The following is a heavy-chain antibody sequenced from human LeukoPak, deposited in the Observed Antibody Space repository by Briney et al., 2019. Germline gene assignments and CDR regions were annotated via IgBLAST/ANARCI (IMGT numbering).Heavy chain of an antibody. D-gene: IGHD6-19*01. CDR3: ARDRSYSSGWYRGNYYYYYGMDV. CDR2: ISYDGSNK. CDR1: GFTFSSYA. Sequence: PGGSLRLSCAASGFTFSSYAMHWVRQAPGKGLEWMAVISYDGSNKYNADSVKGRFTISRDNSKNTLYLQMNSLRAEDTAVYYCARDRSYSSGWYRGNYYYYYGMDVWGQGTTVTVSS. J-gene: IGHJ6*02. V-gene: IGHV3-30-3*01.